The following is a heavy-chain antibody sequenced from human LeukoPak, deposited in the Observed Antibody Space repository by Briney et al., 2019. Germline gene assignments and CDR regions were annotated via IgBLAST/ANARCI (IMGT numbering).Heavy chain of an antibody. CDR1: GFTFSSYG. J-gene: IGHJ4*02. Sequence: PGRSLRLSCAASGFTFSSYGMHWVRQAPGKGLEWVAVIWYDGSNKYYADSVKGRFTISRDNSKNTLYLQMNSLRAEDTAVYYCAKEMVGSYGGKFDYWGQGTLVTVSS. CDR2: IWYDGSNK. V-gene: IGHV3-33*06. D-gene: IGHD5-18*01. CDR3: AKEMVGSYGGKFDY.